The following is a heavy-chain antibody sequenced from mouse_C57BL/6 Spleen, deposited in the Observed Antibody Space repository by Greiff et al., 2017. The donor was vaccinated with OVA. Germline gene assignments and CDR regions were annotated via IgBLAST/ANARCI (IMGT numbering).Heavy chain of an antibody. CDR2: ISSGSSTI. CDR3: AREGYDERGLFDY. D-gene: IGHD2-2*01. V-gene: IGHV5-17*01. J-gene: IGHJ2*01. Sequence: EVQGVESGGGLVKPGGSLKLSCAASGFTFSDYGMHWVRQAPEKGLEWVAYISSGSSTIYYADTVKGRFTISRDNAKNTLFLQMNSLRSEDTAMYYCAREGYDERGLFDYWGQGTTLTVSS. CDR1: GFTFSDYG.